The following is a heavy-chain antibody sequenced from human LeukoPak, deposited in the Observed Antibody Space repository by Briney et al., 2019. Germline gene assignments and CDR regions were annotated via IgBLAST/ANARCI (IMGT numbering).Heavy chain of an antibody. Sequence: GGSLRLSCEASGFTFSNYYMSWIRQAPGKGLEWVSRISASGHSTTYADSVKGRITISRDNSKNTLFLQVHSLRDDDTAVYYCARVDNMVRGIIAYWGQGTLVTVSS. CDR2: ISASGHST. J-gene: IGHJ4*02. D-gene: IGHD3-10*01. V-gene: IGHV3-23*01. CDR3: ARVDNMVRGIIAY. CDR1: GFTFSNYY.